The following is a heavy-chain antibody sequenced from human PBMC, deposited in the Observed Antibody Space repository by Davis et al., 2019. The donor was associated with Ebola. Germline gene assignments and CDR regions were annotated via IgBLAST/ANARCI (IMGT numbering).Heavy chain of an antibody. V-gene: IGHV4-59*01. D-gene: IGHD4-11*01. Sequence: PGGSLRLSCTVSGDSISNFYLNWIRQSPGKGLEWIGYIYRSGYTYFNPSLKSRVTMSIDSSKNQFSLTLTSVTAADTAVYFCATTVYTNFNYFDPWGQGTLVTVSS. CDR2: IYRSGYT. CDR3: ATTVYTNFNYFDP. J-gene: IGHJ5*01. CDR1: GDSISNFY.